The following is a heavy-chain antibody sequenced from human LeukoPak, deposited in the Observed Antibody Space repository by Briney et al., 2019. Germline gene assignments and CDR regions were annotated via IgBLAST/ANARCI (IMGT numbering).Heavy chain of an antibody. CDR2: INPNSGGT. CDR3: ARVFGDYYYGSGSYYTADY. V-gene: IGHV1-2*02. J-gene: IGHJ4*02. Sequence: GASVKVSCKASGYTFTGYYMHWVRQAPGQGLEWMGWINPNSGGTNYAQEFQGRVTMTRDTSISTAYMELSRLRSDDTAVYYCARVFGDYYYGSGSYYTADYWGQGTLVTVPS. CDR1: GYTFTGYY. D-gene: IGHD3-10*01.